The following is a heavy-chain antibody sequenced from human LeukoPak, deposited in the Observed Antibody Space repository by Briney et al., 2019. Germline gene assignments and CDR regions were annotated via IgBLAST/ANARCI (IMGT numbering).Heavy chain of an antibody. CDR2: IYYSGST. V-gene: IGHV4-31*03. D-gene: IGHD5-18*01. CDR1: GGSISSGGYY. J-gene: IGHJ4*02. Sequence: NPSETLSLTCTVSGGSISSGGYYWSWIRQHPGKGLEWIGYIYYSGSTYSNPSLKSRVTISVDTSKNQFSLKLSSVTAADTAVYYCARHAGGYSYGEEFDYWGQGTLVTVSS. CDR3: ARHAGGYSYGEEFDY.